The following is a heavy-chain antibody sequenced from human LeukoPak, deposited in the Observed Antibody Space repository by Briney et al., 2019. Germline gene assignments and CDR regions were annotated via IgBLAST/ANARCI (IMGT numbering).Heavy chain of an antibody. CDR1: GFTFSTSP. D-gene: IGHD3-22*01. J-gene: IGHJ4*02. Sequence: GGSLRLSCAVSGFTFSTSPMGWARQAPGKGLEWLSSIHAGGSDPFCADSVQGRCIISRDNSKNTLSLQLSNLRAEDTAIYFCAKGGHHYNPFYNWGPGTLVTVSS. CDR3: AKGGHHYNPFYN. V-gene: IGHV3-23*01. CDR2: IHAGGSDP.